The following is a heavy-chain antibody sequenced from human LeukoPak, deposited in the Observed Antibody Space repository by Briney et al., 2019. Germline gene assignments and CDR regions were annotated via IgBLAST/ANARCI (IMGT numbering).Heavy chain of an antibody. CDR3: AEAPVTTCRGPYCYPFDY. Sequence: GGALRLSCAPSVVTFSSYTMRWGRPAPGERLECVSDICVSGNTSHANSAKGWFAISTDSSMNTLFLQMNRLRPEHATLYSFAEAPVTTCRGPYCYPFDYWGQGTLVTVSS. CDR1: VVTFSSYT. D-gene: IGHD2-21*01. J-gene: IGHJ4*02. CDR2: ICVSGNT. V-gene: IGHV3-23*01.